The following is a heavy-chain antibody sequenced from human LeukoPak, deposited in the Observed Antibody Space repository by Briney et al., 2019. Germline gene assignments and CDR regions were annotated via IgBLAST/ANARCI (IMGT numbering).Heavy chain of an antibody. J-gene: IGHJ4*02. Sequence: SETLSLTCAVYGGSFSGYYWSWIRQPPGKGLEWIGEINHSGSTNYNPSIKSRVTISVDTSKNQFSLKLSSVTAADTAVYYCARATPATRWFGDWGQGTLVTASS. CDR1: GGSFSGYY. D-gene: IGHD3-10*01. CDR3: ARATPATRWFGD. V-gene: IGHV4-34*01. CDR2: INHSGST.